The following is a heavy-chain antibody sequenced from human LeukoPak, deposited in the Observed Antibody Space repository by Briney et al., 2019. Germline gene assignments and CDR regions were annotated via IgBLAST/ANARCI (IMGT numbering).Heavy chain of an antibody. Sequence: KPGGSLRLSCAASGFTFSDYYMSWIRQAPGKGLEWVSYISSSSSYTNYADSVKGRFTISRDNAKNSLYLQMNSLRAEDTAVYYCARVGHHRGYGMDVWGQGTTVTVSS. CDR1: GFTFSDYY. CDR2: ISSSSSYT. CDR3: ARVGHHRGYGMDV. V-gene: IGHV3-11*06. J-gene: IGHJ6*02.